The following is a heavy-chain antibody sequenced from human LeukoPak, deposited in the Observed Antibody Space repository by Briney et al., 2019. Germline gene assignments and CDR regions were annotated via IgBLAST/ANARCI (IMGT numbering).Heavy chain of an antibody. Sequence: GGSLRLSCAASDFTFSDSAIHWVRQAPGKGLERVGRIRSKANGYATSYGASAKGRLNISRDDSKNTADLQMNDLRTEDTAVYYCTRLRSDTTGGYYYFMDVWGKGTTVIVSS. V-gene: IGHV3-73*01. CDR2: IRSKANGYAT. CDR1: DFTFSDSA. CDR3: TRLRSDTTGGYYYFMDV. D-gene: IGHD1-1*01. J-gene: IGHJ6*03.